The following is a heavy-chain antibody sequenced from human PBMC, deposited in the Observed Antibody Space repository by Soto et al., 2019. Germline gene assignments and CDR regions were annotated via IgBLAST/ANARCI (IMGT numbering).Heavy chain of an antibody. V-gene: IGHV3-23*01. CDR3: AKGRSSSWSSSGATFDY. CDR2: ISGGGGST. D-gene: IGHD6-6*01. CDR1: GFTFSSYA. Sequence: EVHLLESGGGLVQPGGSLRLSCAASGFTFSSYAMSWVRQAPGKGLEWVSGISGGGGSTNYADSVKGRFTISRDNSKNTLYVQMNSLRADDTAVYYCAKGRSSSWSSSGATFDYWGQGTLVTVSS. J-gene: IGHJ4*02.